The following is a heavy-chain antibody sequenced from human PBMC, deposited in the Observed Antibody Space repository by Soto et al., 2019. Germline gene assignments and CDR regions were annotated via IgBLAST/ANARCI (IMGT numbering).Heavy chain of an antibody. Sequence: QTLALTGVISGGSVSINNSPWNWIRQSPSRRPEWLGRTYYRSKLYNDYAVSVKSRITINTDTSKNPFSLQLKSVPPEDTAGYYCVRLIGNSWLDYWGQGTLVNVSS. V-gene: IGHV6-1*01. CDR2: TYYRSKLYN. CDR1: GGSVSINNSP. J-gene: IGHJ4*02. D-gene: IGHD6-13*01. CDR3: VRLIGNSWLDY.